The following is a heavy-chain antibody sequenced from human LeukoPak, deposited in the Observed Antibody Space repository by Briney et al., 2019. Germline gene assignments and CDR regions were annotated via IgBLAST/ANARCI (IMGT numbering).Heavy chain of an antibody. V-gene: IGHV3-74*01. CDR1: GFTFSSNW. D-gene: IGHD3-16*01. Sequence: GGSLRLSCAASGFTFSSNWMHWVRQAPGKGLVWVSRINEDGSTTYYADSVKGRFTISRDNSKNTLYLQMNSLRAEDTAVYYCAKDYVPRLYYFDYWGQGTLVTVSS. J-gene: IGHJ4*02. CDR2: INEDGSTT. CDR3: AKDYVPRLYYFDY.